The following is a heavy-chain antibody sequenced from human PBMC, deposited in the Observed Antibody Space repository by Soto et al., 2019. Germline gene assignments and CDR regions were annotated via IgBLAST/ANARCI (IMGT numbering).Heavy chain of an antibody. V-gene: IGHV3-33*01. J-gene: IGHJ6*03. CDR2: LWYGGSNR. Sequence: QEQLVESGGGVVQPGGSLRLSCEVSGFTLSKFGMHWVRQAPGKGLEWVAVLWYGGSNRYYAASVKGRFTVSGDSTKNGVSRQMNSLTAEDTAVYYGGRAPRPPSSYMDVWGKGATFTVSS. D-gene: IGHD3-16*01. CDR1: GFTLSKFG. CDR3: GRAPRPPSSYMDV.